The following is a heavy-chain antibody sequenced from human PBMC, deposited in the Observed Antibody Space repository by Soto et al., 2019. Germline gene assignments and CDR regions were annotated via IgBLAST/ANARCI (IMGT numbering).Heavy chain of an antibody. V-gene: IGHV4-59*01. CDR3: ARDLRDSSGYYYYFDY. J-gene: IGHJ4*02. CDR2: IYYSGST. Sequence: PSETLSLTCTVSGGSISSFYWSWIRQPPGKGLEWIGYIYYSGSTNYNPSLKSRVTISVDTSKNQFSLKLSSVTAADTAVYYCARDLRDSSGYYYYFDYWGQGTLVTVSS. D-gene: IGHD3-22*01. CDR1: GGSISSFY.